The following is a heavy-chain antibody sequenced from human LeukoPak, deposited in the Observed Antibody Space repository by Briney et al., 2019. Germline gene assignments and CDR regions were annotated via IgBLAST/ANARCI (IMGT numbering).Heavy chain of an antibody. CDR2: ISAYNGNT. CDR1: GYAFTSYG. D-gene: IGHD6-13*01. V-gene: IGHV1-18*01. CDR3: ARGPYSSSCHYFEY. Sequence: ASVKVSCKASGYAFTSYGISWVRQTPGQGLEWMGWISAYNGNTNYAQKLQGRVTMTTDTSTSTAYIELRSLRSDDTAVYYCARGPYSSSCHYFEYWGQGTLVTVSS. J-gene: IGHJ4*02.